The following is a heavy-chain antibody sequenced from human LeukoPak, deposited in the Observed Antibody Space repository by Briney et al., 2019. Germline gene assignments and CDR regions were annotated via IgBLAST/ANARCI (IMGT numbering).Heavy chain of an antibody. CDR1: GYTFTSYA. J-gene: IGHJ4*02. CDR2: INAGNGNT. CDR3: ARDGGEIRYSSGWYVY. V-gene: IGHV1-3*01. D-gene: IGHD6-19*01. Sequence: GASVKVSCKASGYTFTSYAMHWVRQAPGQRLEWMRWINAGNGNTKYSQKFQGRVTITRDTSASTAYMELSSLRSEDTAVYYCARDGGEIRYSSGWYVYWGQGTLVTVSS.